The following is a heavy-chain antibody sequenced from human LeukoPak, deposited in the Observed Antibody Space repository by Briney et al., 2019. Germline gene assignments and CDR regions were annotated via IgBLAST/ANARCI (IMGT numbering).Heavy chain of an antibody. J-gene: IGHJ4*02. V-gene: IGHV4-61*01. CDR1: GYSISSGYY. Sequence: SETLSLTCSVSGYSISSGYYWSWIRQPPGKGLEWIGYIYYSGSTNYNPSLKSRVTISVDTSKNQFSLKLSSVTAADTAVYYCARALGAAPFDYWGQGTLVTVSS. CDR3: ARALGAAPFDY. D-gene: IGHD1-26*01. CDR2: IYYSGST.